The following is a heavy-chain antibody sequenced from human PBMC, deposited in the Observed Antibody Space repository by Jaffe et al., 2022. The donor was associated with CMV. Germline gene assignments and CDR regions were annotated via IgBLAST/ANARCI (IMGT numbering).Heavy chain of an antibody. CDR2: IKQDGSEK. CDR1: GFTFSSYW. CDR3: ARSMVRGVLYYFDY. J-gene: IGHJ4*02. V-gene: IGHV3-7*03. D-gene: IGHD3-10*01. Sequence: EVQLVESGGGLVQPGGSLRLSCAASGFTFSSYWMSWVRQAPGKGLEWVANIKQDGSEKYYVDSVKGRFTISRDNAKNSLYLQMNSLRAEDTAVYYCARSMVRGVLYYFDYWGQGTLVTVSS.